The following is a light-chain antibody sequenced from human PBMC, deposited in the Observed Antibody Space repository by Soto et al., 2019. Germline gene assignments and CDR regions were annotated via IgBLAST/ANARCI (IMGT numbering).Light chain of an antibody. J-gene: IGKJ1*01. V-gene: IGKV1-9*01. CDR2: DSS. CDR1: YDISSS. CDR3: QQDYSNPWT. Sequence: IQLTQSPSFLYASLEDSVTIPCRASYDISSSLAWYQQETGKTPKILIYDSSTLPTGVPSRFSGSGSGTDFTLTINSLQPEDSQTYYCQQDYSNPWTFGQGTKVDIK.